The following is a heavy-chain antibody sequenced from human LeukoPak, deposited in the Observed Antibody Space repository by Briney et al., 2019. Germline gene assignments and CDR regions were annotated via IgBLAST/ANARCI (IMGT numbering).Heavy chain of an antibody. CDR1: GFTFSDYA. D-gene: IGHD3-10*01. Sequence: PGGSLRLSCAASGFTFSDYAMSWVRQAPGKGLEWVSALSGSSDYTFYADSVKGRFTISRDNSKNKLYLHMNSLRAEDTAVYYCAKRRNALSGSYYNWIFDCWGQGTLVTVSS. V-gene: IGHV3-23*01. CDR2: LSGSSDYT. J-gene: IGHJ4*02. CDR3: AKRRNALSGSYYNWIFDC.